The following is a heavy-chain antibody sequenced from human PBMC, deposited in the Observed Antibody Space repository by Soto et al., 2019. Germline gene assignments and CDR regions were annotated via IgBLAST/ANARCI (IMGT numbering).Heavy chain of an antibody. J-gene: IGHJ4*02. CDR2: IWYDGSNK. Sequence: QVQLVESGGGVVQPGRSLRLSCAASGFTFSSYGMHWVRQAPGKGLEWVAVIWYDGSNKYYADSVKGRFTISRDNSKNTLYLQMNSLRAEDTAVYYFARDNGNSGSLDYWGQGTLVTVSS. V-gene: IGHV3-33*01. D-gene: IGHD2-8*01. CDR1: GFTFSSYG. CDR3: ARDNGNSGSLDY.